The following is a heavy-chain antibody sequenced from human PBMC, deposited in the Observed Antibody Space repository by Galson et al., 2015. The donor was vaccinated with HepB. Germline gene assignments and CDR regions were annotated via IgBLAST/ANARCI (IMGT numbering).Heavy chain of an antibody. J-gene: IGHJ4*02. CDR2: ITPSGDNT. CDR1: GFTFSYYA. CDR3: AKVFPEKTDGWYRQALYYFDS. V-gene: IGHV3-23*01. Sequence: SLRLSCAASGFTFSYYAMSWVRQAPGKGLEWISAITPSGDNTYSADSMKGRFIISRDNSQNTLILQMNSLRADDTAIYFCAKVFPEKTDGWYRQALYYFDSWGQGTRVTVSS. D-gene: IGHD6-19*01.